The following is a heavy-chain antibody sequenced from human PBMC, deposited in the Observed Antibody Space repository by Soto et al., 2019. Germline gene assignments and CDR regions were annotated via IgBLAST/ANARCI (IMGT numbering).Heavy chain of an antibody. CDR1: GGSISSGYW. Sequence: SETLSLTCAVSGGSISSGYWCGWVRQPPGKGLEWIGVISRGGIPNYNPSLKSRVTISVDTSNNEFSLRLNSVTAADTAWYYCLRNADFWSDFWGHGTLVTVSS. J-gene: IGHJ5*01. V-gene: IGHV4-4*02. CDR3: LRNADFWSDF. CDR2: ISRGGIP. D-gene: IGHD2-2*01.